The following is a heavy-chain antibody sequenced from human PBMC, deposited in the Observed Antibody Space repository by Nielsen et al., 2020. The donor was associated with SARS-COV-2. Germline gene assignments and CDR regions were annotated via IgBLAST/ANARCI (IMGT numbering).Heavy chain of an antibody. Sequence: WIRQPPGKGLEWIGEINHSGSTNYNPSLKSRVTISVDTSKNQFSLKLSSVTAADTAVYYCARDSAGLWQQSKYYFDYWGQGTLVTVSS. D-gene: IGHD6-13*01. V-gene: IGHV4-34*01. CDR2: INHSGST. J-gene: IGHJ4*02. CDR3: ARDSAGLWQQSKYYFDY.